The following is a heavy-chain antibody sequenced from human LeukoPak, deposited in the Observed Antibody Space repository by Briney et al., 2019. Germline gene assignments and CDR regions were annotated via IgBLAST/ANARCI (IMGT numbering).Heavy chain of an antibody. D-gene: IGHD3-22*01. CDR2: ISSSSSNK. Sequence: PGGSLRLSCAASGFTFSSYSMNWVRQAPGKGLEWVSYISSSSSNKYYADSVKGRFTISRDNAKNSLYLQMNSLRAEDTAVYYCARDRDYYDSSGYYSTPTVDYWGQGTLVSVSS. CDR1: GFTFSSYS. V-gene: IGHV3-48*04. J-gene: IGHJ4*02. CDR3: ARDRDYYDSSGYYSTPTVDY.